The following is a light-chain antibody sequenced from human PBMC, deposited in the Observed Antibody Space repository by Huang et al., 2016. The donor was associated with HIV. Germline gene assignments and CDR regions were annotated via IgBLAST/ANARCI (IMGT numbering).Light chain of an antibody. Sequence: EILMTQSPATLSVSPGERATLSCRASQSVSSNLAWYQQKPGQAPRPLISAASTRAPGIPAMFSGSGSGTEFTLTITSLQSEDFAVYYCQQYNDWPPYTFGQGT. CDR1: QSVSSN. CDR2: AAS. J-gene: IGKJ2*01. CDR3: QQYNDWPPYT. V-gene: IGKV3-15*01.